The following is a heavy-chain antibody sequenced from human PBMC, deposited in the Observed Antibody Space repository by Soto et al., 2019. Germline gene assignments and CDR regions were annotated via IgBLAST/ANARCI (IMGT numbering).Heavy chain of an antibody. CDR3: AGAWGAYYYYYGMDV. CDR2: IYYSGST. Sequence: SETLSLTCTVSGGSISSYYWSWIRQPPGKGLEWIGYIYYSGSTNYNPSLKSRVTISVDTSKNQFSLKLSSVTAADTAVYYCAGAWGAYYYYYGMDVWGQGTTVTVYS. CDR1: GGSISSYY. V-gene: IGHV4-59*01. J-gene: IGHJ6*02. D-gene: IGHD7-27*01.